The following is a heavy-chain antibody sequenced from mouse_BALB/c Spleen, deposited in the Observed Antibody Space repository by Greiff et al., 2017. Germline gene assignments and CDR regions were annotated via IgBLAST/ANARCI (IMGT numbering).Heavy chain of an antibody. J-gene: IGHJ4*01. V-gene: IGHV5-6-5*01. CDR3: ARGAYYGSTALYYYAMDY. CDR2: ISSGGST. D-gene: IGHD1-1*01. CDR1: GFTFSSYD. Sequence: EVNLVESGGGLVKPGGSLKLSCAASGFTFSSYDMSWVRQTPEKRLEWVASISSGGSTYYPDSVKGRFTISRDNARNILYLQMSSLRSEDTAMYYCARGAYYGSTALYYYAMDYWGQGTSVTVSS.